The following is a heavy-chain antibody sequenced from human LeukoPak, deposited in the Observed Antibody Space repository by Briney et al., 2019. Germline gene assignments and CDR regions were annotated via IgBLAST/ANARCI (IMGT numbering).Heavy chain of an antibody. CDR1: GGSFSGYY. V-gene: IGHV4-59*08. Sequence: PSETLSLTCAVYGGSFSGYYWSWIRQPPGKGLEWIGYIYYSGSTNYNPSLKSRVTISVDTSKNQFSLKLSSVTAADTAVYYCARLPTVTFFDYWGQGTLVTVSS. D-gene: IGHD4-17*01. CDR2: IYYSGST. CDR3: ARLPTVTFFDY. J-gene: IGHJ4*02.